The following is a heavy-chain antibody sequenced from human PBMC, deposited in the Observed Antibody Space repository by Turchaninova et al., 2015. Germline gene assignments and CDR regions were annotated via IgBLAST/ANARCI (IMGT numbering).Heavy chain of an antibody. Sequence: EVQLLESGGGLVQPGGSLRLSGAASGFSFSNHAMSWVRQAPGEGGEWGSGICGSAGTTYYADAVKGRCTISRDNSKNTLYLRMDSLRAEDTAVYYCAKGHDAFDIRGQGTKVTVSS. CDR1: GFSFSNHA. V-gene: IGHV3-23*01. CDR3: AKGHDAFDI. CDR2: ICGSAGTT. J-gene: IGHJ3*02.